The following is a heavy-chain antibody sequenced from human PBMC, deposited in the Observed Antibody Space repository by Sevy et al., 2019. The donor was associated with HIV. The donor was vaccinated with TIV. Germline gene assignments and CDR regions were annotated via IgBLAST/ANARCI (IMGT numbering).Heavy chain of an antibody. CDR1: GFTFSNHA. J-gene: IGHJ3*02. V-gene: IGHV3-30*02. CDR2: IWYDGSNE. Sequence: GGSLRLSCAASGFTFSNHAMHWVRQAPGKGLEWVAFIWYDGSNEYYADSVKGRFTISRDNSNNTLYLQMNSLRPEDTAVYYCAKDRKVLLVVYAIPFDVFDIWGQGTMVTVSS. CDR3: AKDRKVLLVVYAIPFDVFDI. D-gene: IGHD2-8*02.